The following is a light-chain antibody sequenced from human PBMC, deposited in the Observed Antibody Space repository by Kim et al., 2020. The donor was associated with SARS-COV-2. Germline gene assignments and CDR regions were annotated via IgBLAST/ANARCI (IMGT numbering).Light chain of an antibody. J-gene: IGKJ5*01. CDR1: QDITNS. CDR3: QQYHSVPIT. CDR2: DAS. Sequence: DIQMSQSPSSLSASVGDRVTITCLASQDITNSLAWYQQKPGRAPNLLIYDASNLETGVPSRFSGSGSGTEFTFTISSLQPEDLATFYCQQYHSVPITFGQGTRLEIK. V-gene: IGKV1-33*01.